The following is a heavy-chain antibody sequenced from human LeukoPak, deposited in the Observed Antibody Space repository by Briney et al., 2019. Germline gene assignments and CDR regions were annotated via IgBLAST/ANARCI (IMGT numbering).Heavy chain of an antibody. CDR1: GYAFTGYY. J-gene: IGHJ5*02. CDR3: ARSKYGSGKSWWFDP. CDR2: INPNSGGT. V-gene: IGHV1-2*02. D-gene: IGHD3-10*01. Sequence: ASVKVSCKASGYAFTGYYMHWVRQAPGQGLEWVGWINPNSGGTNYAQKFQGRVTMTRDTSISTAYMELSRLRSDDTAVYYCARSKYGSGKSWWFDPWGQGTLVTVSS.